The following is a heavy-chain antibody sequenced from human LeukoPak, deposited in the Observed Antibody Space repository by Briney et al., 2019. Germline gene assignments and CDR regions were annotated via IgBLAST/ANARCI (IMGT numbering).Heavy chain of an antibody. CDR2: ISSSSSYI. J-gene: IGHJ6*03. Sequence: GGSLRLSCAASGFTFSSYSMNWVRQAPGKGLEWVSSISSSSSYIYYADSVKGRFTISRDNAKNSLYLQMNSLRAEDTAVYYCARDGAPHPSYYYYYMDVWGKGTTVTISS. D-gene: IGHD1-26*01. CDR3: ARDGAPHPSYYYYYMDV. V-gene: IGHV3-21*01. CDR1: GFTFSSYS.